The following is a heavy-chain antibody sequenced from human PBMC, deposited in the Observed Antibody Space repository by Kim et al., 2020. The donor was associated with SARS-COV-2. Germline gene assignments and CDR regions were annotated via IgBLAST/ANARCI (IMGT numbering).Heavy chain of an antibody. V-gene: IGHV1-8*01. Sequence: ASVKVSCKASGYTFTSYDINWVRQATGQGLEWMGWMNPNSGNTGYAQKFQGRVTMTRNTSISTAYMELSSLRSEDTAVYYCARDIRDFDWLLYSGRYYYYAMDVWGQGTTVTVSS. CDR1: GYTFTSYD. CDR3: ARDIRDFDWLLYSGRYYYYAMDV. CDR2: MNPNSGNT. D-gene: IGHD3-9*01. J-gene: IGHJ6*02.